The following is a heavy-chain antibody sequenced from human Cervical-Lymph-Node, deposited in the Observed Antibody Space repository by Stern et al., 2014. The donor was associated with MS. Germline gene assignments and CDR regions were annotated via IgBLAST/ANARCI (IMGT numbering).Heavy chain of an antibody. CDR2: ISSSSSYI. J-gene: IGHJ6*02. CDR3: AREEYYYDSSGYSV. Sequence: EMQLVASGGGLVKPGGSLRLSCAASGFTFSSYNMNWVRQAPGKGLEWVSSISSSSSYIYYADSVKGRFAISRDNAKNSLYLQMNSLRAEDTAVYYCAREEYYYDSSGYSVWGQGTTVTVSS. CDR1: GFTFSSYN. V-gene: IGHV3-21*01. D-gene: IGHD3-22*01.